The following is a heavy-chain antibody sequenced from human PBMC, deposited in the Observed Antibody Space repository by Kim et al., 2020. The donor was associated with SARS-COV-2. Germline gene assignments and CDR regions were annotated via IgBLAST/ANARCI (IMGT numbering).Heavy chain of an antibody. CDR3: ARDVSGSYLSWFDP. J-gene: IGHJ5*02. D-gene: IGHD1-26*01. CDR1: GGSISSYY. CDR2: IYYSGST. Sequence: SETLSLTCTVSGGSISSYYWSWIRQPPGKGLEWIGYIYYSGSTNYNPSLKNRVTISVDTSKNQFSLKLSSVTAADTGVYYCARDVSGSYLSWFDPWGQGTLGTVSS. V-gene: IGHV4-59*01.